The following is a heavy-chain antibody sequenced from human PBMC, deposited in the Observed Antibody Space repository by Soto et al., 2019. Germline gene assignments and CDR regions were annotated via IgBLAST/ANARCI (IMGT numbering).Heavy chain of an antibody. D-gene: IGHD5-18*01. CDR1: GFTFSSYA. V-gene: IGHV3-23*01. CDR2: ISGSGGST. CDR3: AKTKGYVALYYYYYGMDV. J-gene: IGHJ6*02. Sequence: GGSLRLSCAASGFTFSSYAMSWVRQAPGKGLEWVSAISGSGGSTYYADSVKGRFTISRDNSKNTLYLQMNSLRAEDTAVYYCAKTKGYVALYYYYYGMDVWGQGTTVTAP.